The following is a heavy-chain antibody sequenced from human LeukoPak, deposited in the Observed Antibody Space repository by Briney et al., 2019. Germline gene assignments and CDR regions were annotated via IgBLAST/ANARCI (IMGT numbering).Heavy chain of an antibody. CDR3: ARSTLDYYYYYYMDV. J-gene: IGHJ6*03. V-gene: IGHV4-39*07. CDR1: GGSISSSSYY. Sequence: SETLSLTCTGSGGSISSSSYYWGSIRQPPGKGLEWIGSIYYSGSTYYNPSLKSRVTISVDTSKNQFSLKLSSVTAADTAVYYCARSTLDYYYYYYMDVWGKGTTVTVSS. CDR2: IYYSGST.